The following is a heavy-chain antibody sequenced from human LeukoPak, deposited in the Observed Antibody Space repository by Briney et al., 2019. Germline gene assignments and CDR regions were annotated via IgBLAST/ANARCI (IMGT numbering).Heavy chain of an antibody. CDR1: GYTFTGYY. V-gene: IGHV1-2*02. J-gene: IGHJ4*02. CDR3: ARVYDSSGYPHNFDY. CDR2: INPNSGGT. Sequence: ASVKVSCKASGYTFTGYYMHWVRQAPGQGLEWMGWINPNSGGTSYAQKFQGRVTMTRDTSISTAYMELSRLRSDDTAVYYCARVYDSSGYPHNFDYWGQGTLATVSS. D-gene: IGHD3-22*01.